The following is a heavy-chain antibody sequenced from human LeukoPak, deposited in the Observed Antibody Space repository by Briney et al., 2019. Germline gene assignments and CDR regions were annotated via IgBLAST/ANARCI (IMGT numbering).Heavy chain of an antibody. D-gene: IGHD2-21*01. CDR1: GGSISSSDFN. Sequence: SETLSLTCTVSGGSISSSDFNWGWIRQPPGKGLEWIGVISYSGSTYYNPSLKSRVTISVDTSKNQFSLKLSSVTAADTAVYYCARDCSHWYFDLWGRGTLVTVSS. CDR2: ISYSGST. CDR3: ARDCSHWYFDL. V-gene: IGHV4-39*07. J-gene: IGHJ2*01.